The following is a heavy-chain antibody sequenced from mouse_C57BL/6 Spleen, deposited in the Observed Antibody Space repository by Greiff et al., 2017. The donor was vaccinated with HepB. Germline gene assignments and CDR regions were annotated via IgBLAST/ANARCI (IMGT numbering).Heavy chain of an antibody. Sequence: QVQLQQSGAELVRPGTSVKVSCKASGYAFTNYLIEWVKRRPGQGLEWIGVINPGSGGTNYNEKFKGKATLTADKSSSTAYMQLSSLTSEDSAVYFCARSVTRYFDVWGTGTTVTVSS. CDR3: ARSVTRYFDV. D-gene: IGHD2-2*01. CDR1: GYAFTNYL. J-gene: IGHJ1*03. CDR2: INPGSGGT. V-gene: IGHV1-54*01.